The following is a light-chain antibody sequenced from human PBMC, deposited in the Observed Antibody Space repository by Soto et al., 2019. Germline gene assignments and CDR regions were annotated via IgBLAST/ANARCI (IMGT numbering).Light chain of an antibody. CDR1: QSLLHSNGYNY. V-gene: IGKV2-28*01. CDR2: LGS. Sequence: DIVMTQSPLSLPVTPGEPASISCRSSQSLLHSNGYNYLDWYLQKPGRSPQLLSYLGSNRASGVPDRFSGSGSGTDFTLKISRVEAEDVGVYYCMQALQTPLTFGGGTKVEI. J-gene: IGKJ4*01. CDR3: MQALQTPLT.